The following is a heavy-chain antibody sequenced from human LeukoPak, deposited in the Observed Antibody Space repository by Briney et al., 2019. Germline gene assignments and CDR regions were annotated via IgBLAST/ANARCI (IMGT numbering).Heavy chain of an antibody. V-gene: IGHV4-4*07. D-gene: IGHD5-18*01. CDR1: GGSISSYH. CDR2: IYTSGST. Sequence: SETLSLTCTVCGGSISSYHWSSIRQPGAKGLEWIGRIYTSGSTNYNPSLKSRVTMSVDTSKNQFSLKLSSVTAADTAVYYCARGSGYTYGYPFDSWGEGTLVTVSS. J-gene: IGHJ4*02. CDR3: ARGSGYTYGYPFDS.